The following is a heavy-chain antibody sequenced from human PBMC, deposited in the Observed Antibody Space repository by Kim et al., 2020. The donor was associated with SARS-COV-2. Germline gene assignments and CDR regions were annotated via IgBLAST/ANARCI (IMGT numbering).Heavy chain of an antibody. CDR2: INHSGST. J-gene: IGHJ3*02. V-gene: IGHV4-34*01. CDR1: GGSFSGYY. CDR3: ARGQVVRKAMVSERLYAFDI. D-gene: IGHD5-18*01. Sequence: SETLSLTCAVYGGSFSGYYWSWIRQPPGKGLEWIGEINHSGSTNYNPSLKSRVTISVDTSKNQFSLKLSSVTAADTAVYYCARGQVVRKAMVSERLYAFDIWGQGTMVTVSS.